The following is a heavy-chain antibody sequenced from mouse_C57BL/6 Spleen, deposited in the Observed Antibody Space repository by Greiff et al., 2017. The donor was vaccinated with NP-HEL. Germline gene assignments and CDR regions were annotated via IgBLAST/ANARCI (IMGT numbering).Heavy chain of an antibody. Sequence: QVQLQQPGAELVKPGASVKLSCKASGYTFTSYWMHWVKQRPGQGLEWIGMIHPNSGSTNYNEKFKSKATLTVDKSSSTAYMQLSSLTSYDAAVYYCASESTMFTTRYFDFWGTGTTLTVSS. D-gene: IGHD2-2*01. CDR3: ASESTMFTTRYFDF. CDR2: IHPNSGST. CDR1: GYTFTSYW. V-gene: IGHV1-64*01. J-gene: IGHJ1*03.